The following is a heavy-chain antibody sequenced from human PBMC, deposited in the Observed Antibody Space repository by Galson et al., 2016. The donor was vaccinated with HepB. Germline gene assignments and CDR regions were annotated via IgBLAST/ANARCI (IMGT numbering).Heavy chain of an antibody. CDR2: IYSGGST. D-gene: IGHD7-27*01. Sequence: SLRLSCAASGFTVGNNYMSWVRQAPGKGLEWVSLIYSGGSTLYADSMKGRFSISRDNSKNTLYLHMNSLSAEDTAVYYCARNPGAINWGWGQGTLVTVSS. CDR1: GFTVGNNY. V-gene: IGHV3-66*01. CDR3: ARNPGAINWG. J-gene: IGHJ4*02.